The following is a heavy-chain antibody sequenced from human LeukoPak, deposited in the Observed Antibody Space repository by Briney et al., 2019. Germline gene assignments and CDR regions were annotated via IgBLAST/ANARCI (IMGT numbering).Heavy chain of an antibody. D-gene: IGHD6-13*01. CDR1: GFTFSSYS. CDR2: ISSSSSYI. J-gene: IGHJ6*03. V-gene: IGHV3-21*01. Sequence: AGGSLRVSCAASGFTFSSYSMNWVRQAPGKGLEWVSSISSSSSYIYYADSVKGRFTISRDNAKNSLYLQMNSLRAEDTAVYYCASFPSRIAGYYYYMDVWGKGTTVTVSS. CDR3: ASFPSRIAGYYYYMDV.